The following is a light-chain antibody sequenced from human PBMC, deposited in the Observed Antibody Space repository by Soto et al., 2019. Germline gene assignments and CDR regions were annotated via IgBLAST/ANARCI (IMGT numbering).Light chain of an antibody. J-gene: IGLJ2*01. CDR1: SSDVGNYNF. CDR2: QVT. CDR3: TSYTAFSTDIL. V-gene: IGLV2-14*01. Sequence: QSALTQPASVSGSPGQSITISCTGTSSDVGNYNFVSWYQHHAGTAPKLIIYQVTNRPSGVSDRFSGSKSGDTASLTISGLQAEDEADYYWTSYTAFSTDILFGGGTKLTVL.